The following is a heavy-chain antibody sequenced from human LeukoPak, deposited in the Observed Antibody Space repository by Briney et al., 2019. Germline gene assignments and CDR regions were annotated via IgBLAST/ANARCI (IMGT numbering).Heavy chain of an antibody. Sequence: SETLSLTCTVSGGSISSYYRSWIRQPPGKGLEWIGYIYYSGSTNYNPSLKSRVTISVDTSKNQFSLKLSSVTAADTAVYYCARKLRHQNNWFDPWGQGTLVTVSS. CDR1: GGSISSYY. CDR3: ARKLRHQNNWFDP. V-gene: IGHV4-59*01. J-gene: IGHJ5*02. CDR2: IYYSGST. D-gene: IGHD3-3*01.